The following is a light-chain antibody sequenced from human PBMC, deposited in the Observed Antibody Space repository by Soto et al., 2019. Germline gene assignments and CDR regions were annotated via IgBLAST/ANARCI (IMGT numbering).Light chain of an antibody. CDR3: SSHTTRNTRV. CDR2: EVR. J-gene: IGLJ1*01. Sequence: QSVLPRPASVSGSPGQSITISCTGTSSDVGAYDFVSWYQQHPDKAPKLMIYEVRGRPSGVSNRFSGSKSFNTATLTISGLQAEDEADYYCSSHTTRNTRVFGTGTKVTVL. V-gene: IGLV2-14*03. CDR1: SSDVGAYDF.